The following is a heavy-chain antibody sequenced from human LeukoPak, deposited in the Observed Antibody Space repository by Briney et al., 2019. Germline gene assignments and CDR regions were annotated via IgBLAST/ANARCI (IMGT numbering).Heavy chain of an antibody. Sequence: SETLSLTCTVSGGSISSGGYYWSWIRQHPGKGLEWIGYIYYSGSTYYNPSLKSRVTISVDTSKNQFSLKLSSVTAADTAVYYCARGDEPRSKWELLSSFDYWGRGTLVTVSS. CDR1: GGSISSGGYY. J-gene: IGHJ4*02. V-gene: IGHV4-31*03. CDR3: ARGDEPRSKWELLSSFDY. CDR2: IYYSGST. D-gene: IGHD1-26*01.